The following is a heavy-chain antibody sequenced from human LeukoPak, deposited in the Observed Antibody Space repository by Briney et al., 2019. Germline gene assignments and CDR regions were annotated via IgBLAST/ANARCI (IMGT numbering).Heavy chain of an antibody. V-gene: IGHV4-34*01. D-gene: IGHD6-19*01. CDR3: ARDGYSSGQNWFDP. CDR2: INHSGST. Sequence: SETLSLTCAVYGGSFSGYYWSWIRQPPGKGLEWIGEINHSGSTNYNPSLTSRVTISVDTSKNQFSLKLSSVTAADTAVYYCARDGYSSGQNWFDPWGQGTLVTVSS. J-gene: IGHJ5*02. CDR1: GGSFSGYY.